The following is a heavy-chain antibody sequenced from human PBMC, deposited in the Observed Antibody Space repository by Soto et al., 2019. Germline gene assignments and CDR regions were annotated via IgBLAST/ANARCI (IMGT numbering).Heavy chain of an antibody. D-gene: IGHD3-16*02. CDR1: GFTFSSYA. Sequence: PGGSLRLSCAASGFTFSSYAMHWVRQAPGKGLEYVSAISSNGGSTYYANSVKGRFTISRDNSKNTLYLQMGSLRAEDMAVYYCAREYDYIWGSYRYPLDYWGQETLVTVSS. CDR2: ISSNGGST. J-gene: IGHJ4*02. CDR3: AREYDYIWGSYRYPLDY. V-gene: IGHV3-64*01.